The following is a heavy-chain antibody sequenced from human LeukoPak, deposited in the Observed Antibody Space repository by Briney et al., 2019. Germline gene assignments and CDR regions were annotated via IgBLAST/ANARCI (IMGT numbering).Heavy chain of an antibody. CDR1: GFTFINAW. CDR2: IKSKSDGGTT. J-gene: IGHJ4*02. Sequence: GGSLRLSCAASGFTFINAWMNWVRQAPGKGLEWVGRIKSKSDGGTTDYAAPVKGRFTISRDDSKNTLYLQMNSLKIDDTAVYYCGRDYFLDYWGQGALVTVSS. V-gene: IGHV3-15*01. D-gene: IGHD2/OR15-2a*01. CDR3: GRDYFLDY.